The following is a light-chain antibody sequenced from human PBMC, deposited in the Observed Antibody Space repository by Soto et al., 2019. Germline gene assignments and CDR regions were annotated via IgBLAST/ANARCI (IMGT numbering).Light chain of an antibody. CDR2: KAS. CDR3: QQYNSYPGT. V-gene: IGKV1-5*03. J-gene: IGKJ1*01. CDR1: QSISSW. Sequence: EIQVTQSPSTLSAYVGDRVSSSCRASQSISSWLAWYQQKPGKAPKLLIYKASSLESGVPSRFSGSGSGTEFTLTISSLQPDDFATYYCQQYNSYPGTSGQRAKV.